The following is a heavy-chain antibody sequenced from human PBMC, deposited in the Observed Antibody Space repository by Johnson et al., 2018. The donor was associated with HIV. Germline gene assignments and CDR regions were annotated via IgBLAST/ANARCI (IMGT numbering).Heavy chain of an antibody. CDR3: GREKTTGWYDNAFDI. CDR1: GFTFSRYD. CDR2: IGTAGDT. V-gene: IGHV3-13*01. Sequence: VQLVESGGGLVQPGGSLRLSCAASGFTFSRYDMNWVRQATGKGLEWVSAIGTAGDTYYAGSVKGRFTISRDNTKNTRYLQMNSLRADDTAVYYCGREKTTGWYDNAFDIWGHGTMVTVS. J-gene: IGHJ3*02. D-gene: IGHD6-19*01.